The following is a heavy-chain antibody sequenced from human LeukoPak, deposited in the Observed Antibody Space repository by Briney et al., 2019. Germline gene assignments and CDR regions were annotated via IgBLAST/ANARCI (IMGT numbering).Heavy chain of an antibody. Sequence: GGSLCLSCAASGITISSYGMSWVRQAPGKGLESVSSISSSCSTTSYVDSVKGRFTSSRDNAKISLYLQMNSLRAEDTAVYYCAREYSSSSGKSLDSWGQGTLVTVSS. J-gene: IGHJ4*02. V-gene: IGHV3-48*01. D-gene: IGHD6-6*01. CDR1: GITISSYG. CDR2: ISSSCSTT. CDR3: AREYSSSSGKSLDS.